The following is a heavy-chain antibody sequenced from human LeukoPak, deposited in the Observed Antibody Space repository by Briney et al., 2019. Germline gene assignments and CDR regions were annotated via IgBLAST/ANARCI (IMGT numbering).Heavy chain of an antibody. CDR1: FTFXSYA. J-gene: IGHJ4*02. D-gene: IGHD6-13*01. Sequence: FTFXSYAXXWVRQAPGKGLXXXXAISGSGGSTYYADSVKGRFTISRDNSKNTLYLQMNSLRAEDTAVYYCARGINYSPRIFDYWGQGTLVTVSS. CDR3: ARGINYSPRIFDY. V-gene: IGHV3-23*01. CDR2: ISGSGGST.